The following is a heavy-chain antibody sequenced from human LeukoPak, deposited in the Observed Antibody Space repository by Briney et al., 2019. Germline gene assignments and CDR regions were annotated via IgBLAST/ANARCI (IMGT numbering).Heavy chain of an antibody. Sequence: GRSLRLSCAASGFIFSSYGMHWVRQAPGKGLEWVAVISYDGSNKYYADSVKGRFTISRDNSKNTLYLQMNSLRAEDTAVYYCAKDDYYGSGSYDYYYYGMDVWGQGTTVTVSS. CDR1: GFIFSSYG. V-gene: IGHV3-30*18. CDR3: AKDDYYGSGSYDYYYYGMDV. CDR2: ISYDGSNK. J-gene: IGHJ6*02. D-gene: IGHD3-10*01.